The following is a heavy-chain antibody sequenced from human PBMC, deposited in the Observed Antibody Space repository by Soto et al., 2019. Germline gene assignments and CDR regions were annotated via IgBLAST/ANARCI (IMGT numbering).Heavy chain of an antibody. CDR3: ARQIWHYDSWSKTYSYYGLDV. CDR1: EYSFSTYW. J-gene: IGHJ6*02. CDR2: IYPGDSDT. Sequence: GESLKISCKGSEYSFSTYWIAWVRQMPGKGLEWMGIIYPGDSDTRYSPSFQGQVTISADKSISTAHLQWSSLKASDTAMYYCARQIWHYDSWSKTYSYYGLDVWGQGTTVTVAS. D-gene: IGHD3-3*01. V-gene: IGHV5-51*01.